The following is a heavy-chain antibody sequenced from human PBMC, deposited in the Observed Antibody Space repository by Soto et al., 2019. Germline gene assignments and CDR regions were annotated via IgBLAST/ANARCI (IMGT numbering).Heavy chain of an antibody. CDR1: GYSFTGYW. Sequence: GESLKISCKGSGYSFTGYWIGWVRQMPGKGLEWMGIIYPGDSDTRYSPSFQGQVTISADKSISTAYLQWSSLKASDTAMYYCARHGYYDSSGYTRTGYYYYGMDVWGQGTTVTVSS. CDR3: ARHGYYDSSGYTRTGYYYYGMDV. D-gene: IGHD3-22*01. J-gene: IGHJ6*02. CDR2: IYPGDSDT. V-gene: IGHV5-51*01.